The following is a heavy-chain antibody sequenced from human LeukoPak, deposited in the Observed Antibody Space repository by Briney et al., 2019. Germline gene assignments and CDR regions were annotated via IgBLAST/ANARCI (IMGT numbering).Heavy chain of an antibody. CDR3: ARVAKGDDY. V-gene: IGHV3-23*01. Sequence: GGSLRLSCAASGFTFSTYAMSWVRQAPGKGLEWVSTISDSGANTYYADSVKGRFTISRDNSKNTPYLQMNSLRAEDTAVYYCARVAKGDDYWGQGTLVTVSS. J-gene: IGHJ4*02. CDR1: GFTFSTYA. CDR2: ISDSGANT.